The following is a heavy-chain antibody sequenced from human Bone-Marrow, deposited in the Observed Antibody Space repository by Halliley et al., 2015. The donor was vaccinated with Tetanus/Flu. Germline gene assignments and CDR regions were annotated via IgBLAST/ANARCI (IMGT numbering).Heavy chain of an antibody. CDR2: IKSKVNGGTT. V-gene: IGHV3-15*01. Sequence: VGRIKSKVNGGTTDYAAPVKGRFTISRDDSENTLYLQINSLEAEDTAVYYCTAIVGSYDVFDFWGPGTMVIVSS. J-gene: IGHJ3*01. CDR3: TAIVGSYDVFDF. D-gene: IGHD1-26*01.